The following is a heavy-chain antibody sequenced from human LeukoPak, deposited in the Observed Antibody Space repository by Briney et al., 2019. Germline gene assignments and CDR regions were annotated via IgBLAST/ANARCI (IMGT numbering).Heavy chain of an antibody. CDR1: GFTFSSYT. J-gene: IGHJ4*01. Sequence: GGSLRLSCAASGFTFSSYTMHWIRQAPGKGLVWVSRIDGGGSSTSYADSVKGRFSISRDNGENTLYLQMNSLRVEDTAVYYCARGPGSSGGAYVGDYWGHGTLVTVSS. CDR2: IDGGGSST. V-gene: IGHV3-74*01. D-gene: IGHD3-22*01. CDR3: ARGPGSSGGAYVGDY.